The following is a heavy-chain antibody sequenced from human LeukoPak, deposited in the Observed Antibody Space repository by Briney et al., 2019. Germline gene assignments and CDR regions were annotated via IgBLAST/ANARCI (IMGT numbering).Heavy chain of an antibody. CDR3: AKDSHRLASNYYYMDV. D-gene: IGHD1-14*01. CDR1: GFTFSSYG. J-gene: IGHJ6*03. Sequence: GGSLRLSCAASGFTFSSYGMHWVRQAPGKGLEWVAFIRYDGSNKYYADSVKGRFTISRDNSKNTLYLQMNSLRAEDTAVYYCAKDSHRLASNYYYMDVWGKGTTVTVSS. CDR2: IRYDGSNK. V-gene: IGHV3-30*02.